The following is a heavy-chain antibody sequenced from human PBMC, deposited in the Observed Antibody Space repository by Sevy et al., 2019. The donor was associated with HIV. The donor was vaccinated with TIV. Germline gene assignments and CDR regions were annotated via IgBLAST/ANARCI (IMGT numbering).Heavy chain of an antibody. J-gene: IGHJ4*02. V-gene: IGHV3-23*01. D-gene: IGHD2-8*01. CDR1: GFTFSKYS. CDR3: AREGCTKPHDY. CDR2: FSFGCGEI. Sequence: GGSLRLSCAASGFTFSKYSMSWVRQPPGKGLEWVSTFSFGCGEINYTDSVRGRFTISRENSKSSVYLQMNNRRPEDTAVYYCAREGCTKPHDYWGQGTLVTVSS.